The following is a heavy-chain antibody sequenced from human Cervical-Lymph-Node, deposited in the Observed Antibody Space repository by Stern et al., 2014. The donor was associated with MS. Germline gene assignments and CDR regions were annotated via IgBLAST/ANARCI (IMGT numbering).Heavy chain of an antibody. CDR3: AKGRVGYYYGMDV. V-gene: IGHV3-30*18. J-gene: IGHJ6*02. CDR2: TSSDGSNK. Sequence: VQLVESGGGVVQPGRSLRLSCAASGFSFSAYGMHWVRQTPGKGLEWVAGTSSDGSNKGYAPSVKGRFTISRDNSKSTLYLQMSRLSAEDTAVYYCAKGRVGYYYGMDVWGQGTTVTVSS. CDR1: GFSFSAYG. D-gene: IGHD3-10*01.